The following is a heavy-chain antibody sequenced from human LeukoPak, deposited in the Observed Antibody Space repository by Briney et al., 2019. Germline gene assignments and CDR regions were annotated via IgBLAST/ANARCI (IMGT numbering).Heavy chain of an antibody. CDR3: ARQFYYDSSGFDY. V-gene: IGHV4-39*01. CDR2: IYYSGST. Sequence: PSETLSLTCAVSGGSVSSNSYYWGWIRQPPGQGLELIGNIYYSGSTNYNPSLKSRVTISLDTSKNEFSLKLRSVTAADTAVYYCARQFYYDSSGFDYWGQGTLVTVSS. D-gene: IGHD3-22*01. CDR1: GGSVSSNSYY. J-gene: IGHJ4*02.